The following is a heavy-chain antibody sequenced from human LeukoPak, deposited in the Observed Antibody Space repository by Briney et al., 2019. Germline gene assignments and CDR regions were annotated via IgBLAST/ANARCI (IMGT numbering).Heavy chain of an antibody. CDR3: ANTYGSGSYYKGGFDP. CDR1: GYTFIDYY. V-gene: IGHV1-2*02. J-gene: IGHJ5*02. CDR2: INPNSGGT. D-gene: IGHD3-10*01. Sequence: RASVKVSCKASGYTFIDYYIHWVRQAPGQGLEWMGWINPNSGGTNYAQHFQGRVTMTRDTSIRTVYMELSRLRSDDTAVYSCANTYGSGSYYKGGFDPWGQGTLVTVSS.